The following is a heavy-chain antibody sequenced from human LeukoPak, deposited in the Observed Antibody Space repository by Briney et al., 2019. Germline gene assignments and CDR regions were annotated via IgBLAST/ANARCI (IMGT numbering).Heavy chain of an antibody. CDR3: AKAIVGVSGLGY. Sequence: GGSLRLSCAASGVTFSSYAMSWVRQAPGKGLEGVSGISGSGDSTYYPDTVKGRFTISRDHSKNTVYLQMNSLRAEDTAVYYCAKAIVGVSGLGYWGQGALVTVSS. CDR2: ISGSGDST. D-gene: IGHD1-26*01. J-gene: IGHJ4*02. CDR1: GVTFSSYA. V-gene: IGHV3-23*01.